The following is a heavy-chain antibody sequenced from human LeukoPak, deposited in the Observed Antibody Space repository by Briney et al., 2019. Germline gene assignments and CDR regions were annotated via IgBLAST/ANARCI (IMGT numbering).Heavy chain of an antibody. D-gene: IGHD3-10*01. CDR1: GGSFSGYY. V-gene: IGHV4-34*01. Sequence: SETLSLTCAVYGGSFSGYYWSWIRQPPGKGLEWIGEINHSGSTNYNPSLKSRVTISVDTSKNQFSLKLSSVTAADTAVYYCASMANGGFDYWGQGTLVTVSS. CDR2: INHSGST. CDR3: ASMANGGFDY. J-gene: IGHJ4*02.